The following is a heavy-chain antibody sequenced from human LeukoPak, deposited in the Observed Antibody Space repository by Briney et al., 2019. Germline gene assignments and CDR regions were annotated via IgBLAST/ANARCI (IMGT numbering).Heavy chain of an antibody. Sequence: SETLSLTCTVSGGSISSSSHYWGWIRQPPGKGLEWIGSIYYSGNTYYNPSLKSRVTISVDTSKNQFSLKLSSVTAADTAVYYCARQEVAVPAASIWGQGTLVTVSS. J-gene: IGHJ4*02. CDR1: GGSISSSSHY. D-gene: IGHD2-2*01. V-gene: IGHV4-39*01. CDR2: IYYSGNT. CDR3: ARQEVAVPAASI.